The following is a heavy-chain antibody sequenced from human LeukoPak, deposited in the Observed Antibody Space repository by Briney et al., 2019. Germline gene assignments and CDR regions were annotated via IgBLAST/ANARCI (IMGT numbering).Heavy chain of an antibody. Sequence: ASVKVSCKASGYTFTSYDINWVRQATGQGLEWMGWMNPNSGNTGYVQKFQGRVTMTRNTSISTAYMELSSLRSEDTAVYYCASSRGYSGYDSLDYWGQGTLVTVSS. CDR2: MNPNSGNT. CDR3: ASSRGYSGYDSLDY. V-gene: IGHV1-8*01. D-gene: IGHD5-12*01. CDR1: GYTFTSYD. J-gene: IGHJ4*02.